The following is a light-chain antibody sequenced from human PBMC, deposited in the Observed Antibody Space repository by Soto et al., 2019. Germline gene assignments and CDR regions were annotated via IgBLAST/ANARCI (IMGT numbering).Light chain of an antibody. Sequence: QSVLTQPASVSGSPGQSITISCTGTSSDVGGYNYVSWYQQLPGKAPKLVIYDVSNRPSGVSNRLSGSKSGNTASLIISGLQAEDEADYYCSSYTSSFTRVFGTGTKVTVL. CDR2: DVS. V-gene: IGLV2-14*01. J-gene: IGLJ1*01. CDR1: SSDVGGYNY. CDR3: SSYTSSFTRV.